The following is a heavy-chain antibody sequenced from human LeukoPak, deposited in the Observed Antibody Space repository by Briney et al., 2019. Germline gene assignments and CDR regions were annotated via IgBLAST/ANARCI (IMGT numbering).Heavy chain of an antibody. V-gene: IGHV6-1*01. Sequence: SQTLSLTCAISGDSVSSNSAAWNWIRQSPSRGLEWLGRTYYRSKWHNNYAVSVKSRMTINPDTSKNQLSPQLTSVTPEDAAMYYCARGDIALDYWGQGTLVTVSS. CDR1: GDSVSSNSAA. CDR2: TYYRSKWHN. D-gene: IGHD5-12*01. CDR3: ARGDIALDY. J-gene: IGHJ4*02.